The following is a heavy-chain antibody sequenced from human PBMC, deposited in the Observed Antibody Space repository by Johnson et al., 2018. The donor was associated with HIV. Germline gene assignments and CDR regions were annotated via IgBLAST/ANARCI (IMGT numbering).Heavy chain of an antibody. CDR3: AREPWSHDAFDI. CDR1: GFTFSSYA. Sequence: QVQLVESGGGVVQPGRSLRLSCAASGFTFSSYAMHWVRQAPGKGLEWVAVISYDGSNKYYADSVKGRFTISRDNSKNTLYLQMNSLRAEDTAVYYCAREPWSHDAFDIWGQGTIVTVSS. J-gene: IGHJ3*02. CDR2: ISYDGSNK. D-gene: IGHD2-8*02. V-gene: IGHV3-30-3*01.